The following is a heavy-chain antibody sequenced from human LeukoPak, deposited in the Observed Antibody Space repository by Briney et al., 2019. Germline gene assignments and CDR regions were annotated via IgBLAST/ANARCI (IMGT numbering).Heavy chain of an antibody. CDR3: ARVGIGGAYYNDY. CDR2: ISGSGGST. CDR1: GFTFSGFA. Sequence: PGGSLRLSCAASGFTFSGFAMGWVRQDPGKGLEWVSSISGSGGSTYYADSVKGRFTISRDTSKNTLFLQMNSLRAEDTAVYYCARVGIGGAYYNDYWGQGTLVTVSS. J-gene: IGHJ4*02. D-gene: IGHD3-22*01. V-gene: IGHV3-23*01.